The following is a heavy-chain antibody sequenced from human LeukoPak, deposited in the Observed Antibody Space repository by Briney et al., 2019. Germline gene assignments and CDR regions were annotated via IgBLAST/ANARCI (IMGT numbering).Heavy chain of an antibody. Sequence: SETLSLTCAVYGGSFSGYYWSWIRQPPGKGLEWIGEINHSGSTNYNPSLKSRVTISVDTSKNQFSLKLSSVTAPDTAVYYCARGLVDYYDSSGYYTNAFDIWGQGTMVTVSS. V-gene: IGHV4-34*01. D-gene: IGHD3-22*01. CDR2: INHSGST. J-gene: IGHJ3*02. CDR1: GGSFSGYY. CDR3: ARGLVDYYDSSGYYTNAFDI.